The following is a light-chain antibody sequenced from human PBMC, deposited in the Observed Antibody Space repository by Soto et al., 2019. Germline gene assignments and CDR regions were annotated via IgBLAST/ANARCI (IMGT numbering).Light chain of an antibody. V-gene: IGLV1-40*01. CDR3: HSYDSSLSGSYV. CDR1: SSNIGAGYD. CDR2: SDN. Sequence: QSVLTQPPSVSGAPGQRVTISCTGSSSNIGAGYDVHWYQQLPGTAPKLLIYSDNNRPSGVPDRFSGSKSVTSASLAITGLQAEDEADYYCHSYDSSLSGSYVFGTGTKLTVL. J-gene: IGLJ1*01.